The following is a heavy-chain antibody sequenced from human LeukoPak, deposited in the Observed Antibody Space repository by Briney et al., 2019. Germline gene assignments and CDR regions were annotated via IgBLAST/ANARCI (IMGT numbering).Heavy chain of an antibody. CDR3: ARHGIVDSSRKYYFDY. CDR2: IYYSGST. J-gene: IGHJ4*02. CDR1: GGSISSYY. Sequence: SETLSLTCTVSGGSISSYYWSWIRQPPGKGLEWIGYIYYSGSTSYNPSLKSRVTISIDTSKNQFSLELTSVTAADTAVYYCARHGIVDSSRKYYFDYWGQGTLVTVSS. D-gene: IGHD6-13*01. V-gene: IGHV4-59*08.